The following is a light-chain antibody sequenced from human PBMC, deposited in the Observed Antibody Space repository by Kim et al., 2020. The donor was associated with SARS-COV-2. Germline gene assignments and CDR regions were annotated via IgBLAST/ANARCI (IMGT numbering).Light chain of an antibody. CDR3: AVWDDSLSAWV. CDR1: NSHLGSEY. Sequence: GQRVTISCPGRNSHLGSEYVVWFQQLPGTPPTLLIHSNNQRPSGFPARFSGSKSGTSASLAISGLRSEDEADYYCAVWDDSLSAWVFGGGTQLTVL. J-gene: IGLJ3*02. CDR2: SNN. V-gene: IGLV1-47*02.